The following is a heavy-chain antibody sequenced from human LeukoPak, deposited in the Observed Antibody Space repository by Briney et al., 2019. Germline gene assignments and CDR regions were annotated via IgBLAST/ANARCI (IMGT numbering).Heavy chain of an antibody. CDR1: GGSISSYY. Sequence: PSETLSLTCTVSGGSISSYYWSWIRQPPGKGLEWIGYIYYSGSTNYNPSLKSRVTISVDTSKNQFSLKLSSVTAADTAVYYCARDTDGSGWSDAFDIWGQGTMVTVSS. CDR3: ARDTDGSGWSDAFDI. V-gene: IGHV4-59*01. CDR2: IYYSGST. J-gene: IGHJ3*02. D-gene: IGHD6-19*01.